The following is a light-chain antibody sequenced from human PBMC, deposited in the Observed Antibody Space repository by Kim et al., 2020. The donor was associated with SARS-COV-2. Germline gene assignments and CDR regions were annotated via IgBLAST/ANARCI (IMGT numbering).Light chain of an antibody. CDR3: QQYYDYAIT. CDR1: QGISSY. Sequence: ASTGYRVTITCRARQGISSYLAWYQQKPGKAPKLLIYAASTLQSGVPSRFSGSGSGTDFTLTISCLQSEDFATYYCQQYYDYAITFGQGTRLEIK. V-gene: IGKV1-8*01. CDR2: AAS. J-gene: IGKJ5*01.